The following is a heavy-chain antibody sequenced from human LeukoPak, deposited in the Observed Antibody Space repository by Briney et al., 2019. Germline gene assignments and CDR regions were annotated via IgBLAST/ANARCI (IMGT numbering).Heavy chain of an antibody. CDR1: GVSISSGSYY. CDR2: IYTSGST. J-gene: IGHJ6*03. V-gene: IGHV4-61*02. D-gene: IGHD3-22*01. Sequence: SQTLSLTCTVSGVSISSGSYYWSWIRQPAGKGLEWIGRIYTSGSTNYNPSLKSRVTISVDTSKNQFSLKLSSVTAADTAVYYCARENYHDSSGYYYYYYYYMDVWGKGTTVTVSS. CDR3: ARENYHDSSGYYYYYYYYMDV.